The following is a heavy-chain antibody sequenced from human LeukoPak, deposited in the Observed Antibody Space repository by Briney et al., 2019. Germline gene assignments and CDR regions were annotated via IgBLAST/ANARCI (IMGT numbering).Heavy chain of an antibody. CDR1: SGSISSYY. J-gene: IGHJ4*02. CDR3: ARGQKYRNGYTVAELGSGYFDY. Sequence: SETLSLTCSVSSGSISSYYWSWIRQPPGKGLEWIGYIYYSGRTSFNPSLKSRVTISVDTSKNHFSLTLSSVTAADTAVYYCARGQKYRNGYTVAELGSGYFDYWGQGTLVTVSS. V-gene: IGHV4-59*01. CDR2: IYYSGRT. D-gene: IGHD5-18*01.